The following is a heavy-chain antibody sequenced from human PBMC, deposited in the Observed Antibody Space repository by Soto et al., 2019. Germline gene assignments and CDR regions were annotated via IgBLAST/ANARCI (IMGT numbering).Heavy chain of an antibody. CDR1: GFTFSSYG. D-gene: IGHD3-10*01. CDR2: ISYDGSNK. J-gene: IGHJ6*02. CDR3: AKDQYYGSGRPYYYGMDV. V-gene: IGHV3-30*18. Sequence: RLSCAASGFTFSSYGMHWVRQAPGKGLEWVAVISYDGSNKYYADSVKGRSTISRDNSKNTLYLQMNSLRAEDTAVYYCAKDQYYGSGRPYYYGMDVWGQGTTVTVSS.